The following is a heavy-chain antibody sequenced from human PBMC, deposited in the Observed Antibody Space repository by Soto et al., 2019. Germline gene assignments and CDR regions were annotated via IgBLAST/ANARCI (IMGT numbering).Heavy chain of an antibody. D-gene: IGHD4-17*01. CDR1: GGSLGSYY. J-gene: IGHJ4*02. Sequence: PSETLSLTCTVSGGSLGSYYWSWIRQPAGKGLEWIGRIYSSGSTNYNPSLKSRVTMSVDTSKNQFSLRLRSVTAADTAVYYCARAYGDPIIAYWGQGSLVTVSS. CDR2: IYSSGST. V-gene: IGHV4-4*07. CDR3: ARAYGDPIIAY.